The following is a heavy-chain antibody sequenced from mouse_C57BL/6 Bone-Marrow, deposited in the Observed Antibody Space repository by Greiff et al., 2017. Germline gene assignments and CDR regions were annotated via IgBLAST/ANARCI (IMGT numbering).Heavy chain of an antibody. CDR1: GYTFTSYW. J-gene: IGHJ2*01. D-gene: IGHD3-1*01. CDR3: ARWAHWY. Sequence: QVQLQQPGAELVRPGTSVKLSCKASGYTFTSYWMHWVKQRPGQGLEWIGVIDPSDSYTNYNPKFKGKATLTVDTSSSTAYMQLSSLTSEESAVYYCARWAHWYWGKGTTLTVSS. V-gene: IGHV1-59*01. CDR2: IDPSDSYT.